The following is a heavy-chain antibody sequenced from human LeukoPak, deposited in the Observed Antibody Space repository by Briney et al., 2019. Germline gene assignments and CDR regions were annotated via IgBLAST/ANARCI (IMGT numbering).Heavy chain of an antibody. Sequence: GASVKVCCKASGYTFTSYGISWVRQAPGQGREGRGWISAYNGNTNYAQKLQGRVTMTTDTSTSTAYMELGSLRSDDTAVYYCAREDGEAVVVPAATFWRYWGQGTLVTVSS. CDR2: ISAYNGNT. CDR1: GYTFTSYG. J-gene: IGHJ4*02. CDR3: AREDGEAVVVPAATFWRY. V-gene: IGHV1-18*04. D-gene: IGHD2-2*01.